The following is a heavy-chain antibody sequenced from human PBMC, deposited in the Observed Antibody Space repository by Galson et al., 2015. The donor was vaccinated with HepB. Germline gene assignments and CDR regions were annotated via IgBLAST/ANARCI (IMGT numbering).Heavy chain of an antibody. D-gene: IGHD3-3*01. Sequence: SVKVSCKASGGTFSSYAISWVRQAPGQGLEWMGGIIPIFGTANYAQKFQGRVTITADKSTSTAYMELSSLRSEDTAVYYCARVSDYDFLFDPWGQGTLVTVSS. CDR2: IIPIFGTA. CDR1: GGTFSSYA. V-gene: IGHV1-69*06. CDR3: ARVSDYDFLFDP. J-gene: IGHJ5*02.